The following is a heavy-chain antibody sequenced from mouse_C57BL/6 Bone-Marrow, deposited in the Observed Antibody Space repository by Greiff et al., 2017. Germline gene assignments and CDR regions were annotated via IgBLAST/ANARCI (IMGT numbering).Heavy chain of an antibody. CDR3: ARGKIAGTLDY. V-gene: IGHV3-6*01. CDR1: GYSITSGYY. CDR2: ISYDGSN. D-gene: IGHD4-1*01. Sequence: ESGPGLVKPSQSLSLTCSVTGYSITSGYYWNWLRQFPGNKLEWMGYISYDGSNNYNPSLKNRISITRDTSKNQFFLKLNSVTTEDTATYYCARGKIAGTLDYWGQGTTLTVSS. J-gene: IGHJ2*01.